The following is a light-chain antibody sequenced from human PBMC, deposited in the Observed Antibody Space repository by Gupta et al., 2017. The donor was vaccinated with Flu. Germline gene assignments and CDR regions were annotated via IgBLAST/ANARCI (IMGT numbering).Light chain of an antibody. CDR3: QQYNSTSFT. Sequence: SLGARATINCKSSQSCLYSSNNKNYLAWYQQKPGQPPKLLIYWASTRESGVPDRFSGSGSGTDFTLTISSLQAEDVAVYYCQQYNSTSFTFGGGTKVEIK. CDR2: WAS. CDR1: QSCLYSSNNKNY. J-gene: IGKJ4*01. V-gene: IGKV4-1*01.